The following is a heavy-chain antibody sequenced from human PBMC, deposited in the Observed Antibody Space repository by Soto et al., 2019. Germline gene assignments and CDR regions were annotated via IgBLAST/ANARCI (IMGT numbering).Heavy chain of an antibody. Sequence: ASVEVSCKXSGFTFSDYYMHWVREAPGQGLEWMGWLNPKSGGTTYAQKFQGRLTLSRDTSINTAYMELSRLSIDDTALYYCARERYQVLSDGMDVWGQGTTVTVSS. D-gene: IGHD2-2*01. CDR1: GFTFSDYY. CDR2: LNPKSGGT. V-gene: IGHV1-2*02. CDR3: ARERYQVLSDGMDV. J-gene: IGHJ6*02.